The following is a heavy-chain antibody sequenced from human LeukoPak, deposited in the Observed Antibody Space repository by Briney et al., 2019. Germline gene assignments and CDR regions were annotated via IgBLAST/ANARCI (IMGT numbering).Heavy chain of an antibody. V-gene: IGHV3-11*01. CDR2: ITDSGSSI. CDR1: GFTFRDYN. Sequence: VGSLRLSCAAPGFTFRDYNMNWVRQAPGQGLEWVSYITDSGSSIHYADSVNGRVTISRDNAKNSLYLQMNSVRAEASAVYYCARSIGLTGGGVDVWGRGTTVTVSS. CDR3: ARSIGLTGGGVDV. D-gene: IGHD3-9*01. J-gene: IGHJ6*02.